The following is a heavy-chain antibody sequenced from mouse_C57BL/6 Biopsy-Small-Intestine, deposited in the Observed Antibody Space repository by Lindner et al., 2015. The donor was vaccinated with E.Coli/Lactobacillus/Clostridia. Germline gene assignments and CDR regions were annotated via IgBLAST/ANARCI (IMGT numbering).Heavy chain of an antibody. CDR1: GFTFNTYA. CDR3: VRDRWDGGYWYFDV. CDR2: IRSKSSNYAT. J-gene: IGHJ1*03. D-gene: IGHD4-1*01. Sequence: VQLQESGGGLVQPKGLLKLSCAASGFTFNTYAVHWVRQAPGKGLEWVARIRSKSSNYATYYGDSVKDRFTISRDDSQSMVYLQMNNLKTEDTAMYYCVRDRWDGGYWYFDVWDTGTTVTVSS. V-gene: IGHV10-3*01.